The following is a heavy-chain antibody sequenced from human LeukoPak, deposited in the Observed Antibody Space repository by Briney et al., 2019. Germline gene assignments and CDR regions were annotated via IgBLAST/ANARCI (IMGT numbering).Heavy chain of an antibody. J-gene: IGHJ1*01. CDR2: INPNSGGT. D-gene: IGHD2-15*01. CDR1: GYTFTAYY. CDR3: ARPIERSGGSCYSI. V-gene: IGHV1-2*02. Sequence: ASVKVSCKASGYTFTAYYMHWVRQAPGQGLEWMGWINPNSGGTNYAQKFQGRVTMTRDTSISTAYMELSRLGSDDTAVYYCARPIERSGGSCYSIWGQGTLVTVSS.